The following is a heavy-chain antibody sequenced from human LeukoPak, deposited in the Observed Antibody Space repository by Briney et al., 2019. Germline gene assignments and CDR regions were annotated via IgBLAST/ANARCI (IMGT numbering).Heavy chain of an antibody. Sequence: GASVKVSCKASGYTFTSYDINWVRQATGQGLKWMGWMNPNSGNTGYAQKFQGRVTMTRNTSISTAYMELSSLRSEDTAVYYCAREGGDIVVVHDAFDIWGQGTMVTVSS. CDR3: AREGGDIVVVHDAFDI. CDR2: MNPNSGNT. V-gene: IGHV1-8*01. D-gene: IGHD2-2*01. CDR1: GYTFTSYD. J-gene: IGHJ3*02.